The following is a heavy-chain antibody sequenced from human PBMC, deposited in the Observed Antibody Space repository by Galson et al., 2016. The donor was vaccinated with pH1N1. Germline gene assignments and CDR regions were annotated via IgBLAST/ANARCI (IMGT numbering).Heavy chain of an antibody. J-gene: IGHJ6*02. CDR2: INPYSGDT. D-gene: IGHD5-18*01. CDR1: GYTFTFTGYF. CDR3: ARDVTPPGHYAMDV. V-gene: IGHV1-2*06. Sequence: SVKVSCKASGYTFTFTGYFIHWVRQAPGQGLEFEWMGRINPYSGDTDFAQNFQGRVTRTRDTSIGTTYMEVSRLTFDDTAIDYCARDVTPPGHYAMDVWGQGTTVTVSS.